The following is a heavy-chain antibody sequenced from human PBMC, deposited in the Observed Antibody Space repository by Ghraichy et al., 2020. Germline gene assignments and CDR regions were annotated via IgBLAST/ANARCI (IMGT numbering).Heavy chain of an antibody. CDR2: INHNGST. D-gene: IGHD3-3*01. J-gene: IGHJ5*02. CDR1: GGSFSGYY. CDR3: ARSGLRFLEWLSKPNWFDP. Sequence: SETLSLTCAVYGGSFSGYYWSWIRQPPGKGLEWIGEINHNGSTNYNPSLKSRVTISVDTSKNQFSLKLSSVTAADTAVYYCARSGLRFLEWLSKPNWFDPWGQGTLVTVSS. V-gene: IGHV4-34*01.